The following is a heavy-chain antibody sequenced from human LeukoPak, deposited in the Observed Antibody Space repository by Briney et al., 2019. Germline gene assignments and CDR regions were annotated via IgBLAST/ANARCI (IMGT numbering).Heavy chain of an antibody. D-gene: IGHD6-19*01. J-gene: IGHJ6*02. CDR3: AREIPGGSGRYGTPIYYGMDV. V-gene: IGHV4-59*01. Sequence: SETLSLTCTISGGSIRSYYWNWIRQPPGKGLEWIGYIYYSGSSYYNPSLKSRVTISLDTSKNQFSPNLSSVTAADTALYYCAREIPGGSGRYGTPIYYGMDVWGQGTTVTVSS. CDR1: GGSIRSYY. CDR2: IYYSGSS.